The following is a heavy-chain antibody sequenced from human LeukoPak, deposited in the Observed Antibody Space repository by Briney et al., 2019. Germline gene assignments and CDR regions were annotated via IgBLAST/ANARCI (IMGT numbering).Heavy chain of an antibody. D-gene: IGHD3-10*01. V-gene: IGHV4-34*01. CDR2: INHSGST. J-gene: IGHJ5*02. CDR1: GGSFSGYY. CDR3: ARGWYGSGSCWFDP. Sequence: ASETLSLTCAVYGGSFSGYYWSWIRQPPGKGLEWIGEINHSGSTNYNPSLKSRVTISVDTSKNQFSLKLSSVTAADTAVYYCARGWYGSGSCWFDPWGQGTLVTVSS.